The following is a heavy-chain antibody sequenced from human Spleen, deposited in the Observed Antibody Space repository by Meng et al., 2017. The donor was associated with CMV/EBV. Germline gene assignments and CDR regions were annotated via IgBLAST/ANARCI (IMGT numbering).Heavy chain of an antibody. V-gene: IGHV3-30*04. CDR3: AREYYDFWSGNAYYYYGMDV. CDR2: ISYDGNAQ. Sequence: GESLKISCAASGFTFSHYAMHWVRQAPGKGLEWVALISYDGNAQYYADSVKGRFTVSRDNSQNTLYLQMNSLRVEDAAVYYCAREYYDFWSGNAYYYYGMDVWGQGTTVTVSS. D-gene: IGHD3-3*01. CDR1: GFTFSHYA. J-gene: IGHJ6*02.